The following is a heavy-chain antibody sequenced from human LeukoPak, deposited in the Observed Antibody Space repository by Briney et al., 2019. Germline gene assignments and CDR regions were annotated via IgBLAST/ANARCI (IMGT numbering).Heavy chain of an antibody. CDR1: GFTFDDYG. D-gene: IGHD6-13*01. CDR3: ARAIVATTTRIAAAGSGGIYFDY. V-gene: IGHV3-30*03. CDR2: ISYDGSNK. J-gene: IGHJ4*02. Sequence: PGGSLRLSCAASGFTFDDYGMSWVRQAPGKGLEWVAVISYDGSNKYYADSVKGRFTISRDNSKNTLYLQMNSLRAEDTAVYYCARAIVATTTRIAAAGSGGIYFDYWGQGTLVTVSS.